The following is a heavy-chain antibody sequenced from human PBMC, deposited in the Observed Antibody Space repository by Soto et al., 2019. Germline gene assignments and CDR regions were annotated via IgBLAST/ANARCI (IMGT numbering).Heavy chain of an antibody. CDR3: ARGERRDGYNYGAFDI. V-gene: IGHV4-30-2*01. CDR2: IYHSGST. J-gene: IGHJ3*02. Sequence: SETLSLTCAVSGGSISSGGYSWSWIRQPPGKGLEWIGYIYHSGSTYYNPSLKSRVTISVDRSKNQFSLKLSSVTAADTAVYYCARGERRDGYNYGAFDIWGQGTMVTVSS. CDR1: GGSISSGGYS. D-gene: IGHD5-12*01.